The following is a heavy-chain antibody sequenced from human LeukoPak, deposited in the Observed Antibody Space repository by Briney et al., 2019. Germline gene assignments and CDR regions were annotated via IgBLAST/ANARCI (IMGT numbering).Heavy chain of an antibody. CDR2: INPNSGGT. CDR3: ARLRRGSYYDSSGYYGHFDY. J-gene: IGHJ4*02. D-gene: IGHD3-22*01. Sequence: ASVKVSCKAFGYTFTGYYMHWVRQAPGQGLEWMGWINPNSGGTNYAQKFQGWVTMTRDTSISTAYMELSRLRSDDTAVYYCARLRRGSYYDSSGYYGHFDYWGQGTLVTVSS. CDR1: GYTFTGYY. V-gene: IGHV1-2*04.